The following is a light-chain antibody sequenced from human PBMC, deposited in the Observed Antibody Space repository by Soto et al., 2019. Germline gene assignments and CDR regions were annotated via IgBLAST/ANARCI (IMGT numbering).Light chain of an antibody. J-gene: IGKJ1*01. CDR3: QQYSTYSWT. CDR2: DAS. CDR1: QSISDW. V-gene: IGKV1-5*01. Sequence: DIQMTQSPSTLSASVGDRVTITCRASQSISDWLAWYQQKPGKAPKLLIYDASSLEGGVPPRFSGSGSGTEFTLTISSLQPDDFATYYCQQYSTYSWTFGQGTKVDIK.